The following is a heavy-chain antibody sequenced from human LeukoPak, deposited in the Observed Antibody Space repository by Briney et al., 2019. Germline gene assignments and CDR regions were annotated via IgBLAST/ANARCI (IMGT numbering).Heavy chain of an antibody. CDR3: ARDRYCIGGICYSGRFDP. V-gene: IGHV4-59*01. J-gene: IGHJ5*02. CDR1: GGSMNDYY. CDR2: MYYSGST. D-gene: IGHD2-15*01. Sequence: SETLSFTCTVSGGSMNDYYWSWIRQPPGKGLEWIGYMYYSGSTNYNPSLKSRVSISIDTSKNQFSLKLSSVTAADTAVYYCARDRYCIGGICYSGRFDPWGRGTLVTVSS.